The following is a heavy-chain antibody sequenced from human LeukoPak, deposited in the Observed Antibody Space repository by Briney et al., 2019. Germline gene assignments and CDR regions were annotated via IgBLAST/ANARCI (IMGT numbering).Heavy chain of an antibody. CDR1: GYSITSGYY. J-gene: IGHJ4*02. CDR2: IYYSGST. V-gene: IGHV4-38-2*01. D-gene: IGHD4-11*01. Sequence: SETLSLTCGVSGYSITSGYYWAWIRQPPGKGLEWIGNIYYSGSTYYNPSLKSRVTLSVDTSKNQFSPKLSSVTAADTAVYYCARRYSNYFFDYWGQGTLVTVSS. CDR3: ARRYSNYFFDY.